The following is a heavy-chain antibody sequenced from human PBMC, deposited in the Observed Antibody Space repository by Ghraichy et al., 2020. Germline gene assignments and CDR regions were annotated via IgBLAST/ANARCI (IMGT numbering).Heavy chain of an antibody. D-gene: IGHD3-9*01. V-gene: IGHV3-30*02. CDR3: AKDGTVLRYFDWLDRGFYWYLDL. CDR1: GFTFSSYA. Sequence: GGSLRLSCAASGFTFSSYAMHWVRQAPGKGLEWVAFIRYDGSNKYYADSVKGRFTISRDNSKNTLYLQMNSLRAEDTAVYYCAKDGTVLRYFDWLDRGFYWYLDLWSRGTLVTVSS. CDR2: IRYDGSNK. J-gene: IGHJ2*01.